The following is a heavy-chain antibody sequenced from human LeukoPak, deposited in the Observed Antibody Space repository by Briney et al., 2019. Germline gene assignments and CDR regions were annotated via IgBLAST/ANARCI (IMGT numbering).Heavy chain of an antibody. CDR2: IIPIFGTA. V-gene: IGHV1-69*13. Sequence: ASVKVSCKASGGTFSSYAISWVRQAPGQGLEWMGGIIPIFGTANYAQEFQGRVTITADESTSTAYMELSSLRSEDRAVYYCARDTRYCSGGSCYYRRGSFDYWGQGTLVTVSS. J-gene: IGHJ4*02. CDR3: ARDTRYCSGGSCYYRRGSFDY. D-gene: IGHD2-15*01. CDR1: GGTFSSYA.